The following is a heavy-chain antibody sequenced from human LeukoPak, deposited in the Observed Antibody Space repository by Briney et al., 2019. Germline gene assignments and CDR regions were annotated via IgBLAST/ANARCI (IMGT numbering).Heavy chain of an antibody. CDR1: GFTFSSYW. Sequence: GGSLRLSCAASGFTFSSYWMSWVRQAPGKGLEWVANIKQDGSEKYYVDSVKGRFTISRDNAKNSLYLQMKSLRAEDTAVYYCARDKVWDIVVVPAAINLYYYYYMDVWGKGTTVTVSS. V-gene: IGHV3-7*01. CDR3: ARDKVWDIVVVPAAINLYYYYYMDV. J-gene: IGHJ6*03. D-gene: IGHD2-2*01. CDR2: IKQDGSEK.